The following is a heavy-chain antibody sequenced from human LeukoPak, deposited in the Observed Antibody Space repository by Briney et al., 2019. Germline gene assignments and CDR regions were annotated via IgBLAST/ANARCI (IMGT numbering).Heavy chain of an antibody. J-gene: IGHJ3*02. CDR1: GFTFSSYS. V-gene: IGHV3-48*01. CDR2: ISSSSSTI. CDR3: ARAGIVVVTEHAFDI. Sequence: PGGSLRLSCAASGFTFSSYSMNWVRQAPGKGLEWVSYISSSSSTIYYADSVKGRFTISRDNAKNSLYLQMNSLRAEDTAVYYCARAGIVVVTEHAFDIWGQGTMVTVSS. D-gene: IGHD2-21*02.